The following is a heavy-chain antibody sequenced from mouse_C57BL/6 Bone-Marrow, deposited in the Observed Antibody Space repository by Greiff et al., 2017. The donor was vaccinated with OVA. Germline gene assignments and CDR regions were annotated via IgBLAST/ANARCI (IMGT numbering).Heavy chain of an antibody. Sequence: QVQLQQPGAELVKPGASVKLSCKASGSTFTSYWMQWVKQRPGQGLEWIGEIDPSDSYTNYNQKFKGKATLTVDTSSSTAYMQLSSLTSVDSAVYYCARGDYSNYAMDYCGQGTSVTVSS. CDR3: ARGDYSNYAMDY. CDR2: IDPSDSYT. D-gene: IGHD1-1*01. V-gene: IGHV1-50*01. J-gene: IGHJ4*01. CDR1: GSTFTSYW.